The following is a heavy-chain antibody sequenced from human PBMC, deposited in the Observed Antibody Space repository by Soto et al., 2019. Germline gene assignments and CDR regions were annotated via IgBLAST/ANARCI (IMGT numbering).Heavy chain of an antibody. CDR1: GFTFSSYG. CDR2: IWYDGSNK. D-gene: IGHD2-15*01. J-gene: IGHJ6*03. Sequence: GGSLRLSCAASGFTFSSYGMHWVRQAPGKGLEWVAVIWYDGSNKYYADSVKGRFTISRDNSKNTLYLQMNSLRAEDTAVYYCARAGYCSGGSCYADYYYYYMDVWGKGTTVTVSS. V-gene: IGHV3-33*01. CDR3: ARAGYCSGGSCYADYYYYYMDV.